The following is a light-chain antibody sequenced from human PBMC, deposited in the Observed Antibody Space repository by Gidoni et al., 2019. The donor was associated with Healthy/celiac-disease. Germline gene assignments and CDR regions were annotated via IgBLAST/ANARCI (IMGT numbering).Light chain of an antibody. CDR2: GAS. CDR3: QQYNTWWT. J-gene: IGKJ1*01. Sequence: EIVMTQSPSPLSVSPGEIATLSCRARQSVSSSLPWYQQQPGKAPRLLIYGASTRATGIPAMFSGSGSGTESTLTSSRLQSEDFAVYYCQQYNTWWTFGQGTKVEIK. V-gene: IGKV3-15*01. CDR1: QSVSSS.